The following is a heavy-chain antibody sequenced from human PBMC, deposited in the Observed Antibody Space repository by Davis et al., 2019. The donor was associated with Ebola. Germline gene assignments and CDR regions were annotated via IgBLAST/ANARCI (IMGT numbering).Heavy chain of an antibody. Sequence: GGSLRLSCAASGFTFSSYSMNWVRQAPGKGLEWVSSISSSSSYTNYADSVKGRFTISRDNAKNSLYLQMNSLRAEDTAVYYCARDGVKQWLGYFDYWGQGTLVTVSS. CDR1: GFTFSSYS. CDR2: ISSSSSYT. V-gene: IGHV3-21*01. D-gene: IGHD6-19*01. J-gene: IGHJ4*02. CDR3: ARDGVKQWLGYFDY.